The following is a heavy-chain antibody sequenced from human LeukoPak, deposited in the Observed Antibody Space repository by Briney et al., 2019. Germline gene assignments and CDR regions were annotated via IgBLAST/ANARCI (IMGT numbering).Heavy chain of an antibody. CDR3: ARGTRYCSSTSCYRPLDY. J-gene: IGHJ4*02. CDR2: IYYSGST. V-gene: IGHV4-61*01. D-gene: IGHD2-2*01. CDR1: GGSVSRGCYD. Sequence: SETLSLLCSGSGGSVSRGCYDWSWLRPPPGKGLGGIGIIYYSGSTNYNPSVKSRVTISVDTSKIQFSLRLRSVTAADTAVYYCARGTRYCSSTSCYRPLDYWGRGTLVTVSS.